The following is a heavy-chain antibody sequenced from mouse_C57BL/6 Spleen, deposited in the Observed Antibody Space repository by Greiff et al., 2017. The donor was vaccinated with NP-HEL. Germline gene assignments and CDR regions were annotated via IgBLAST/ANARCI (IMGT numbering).Heavy chain of an antibody. J-gene: IGHJ4*01. CDR1: GFTFSSYG. CDR2: ISSGGSYT. Sequence: EVMLVESGGDLVKPGGSLKLSCAASGFTFSSYGMSWVRQTPDKRLEWVATISSGGSYTYYLDSVKGRFTISRDNAKNTLYLQMSSLKSEDTAMYYCARRNYGNSGDYWGQGTSVTVSS. D-gene: IGHD2-1*01. V-gene: IGHV5-6*02. CDR3: ARRNYGNSGDY.